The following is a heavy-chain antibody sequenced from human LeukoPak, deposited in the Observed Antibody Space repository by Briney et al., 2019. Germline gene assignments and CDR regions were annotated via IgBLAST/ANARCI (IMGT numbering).Heavy chain of an antibody. CDR1: GFTFSSYW. CDR3: ARYDYYDSSGYKIAEYFQH. D-gene: IGHD3-22*01. CDR2: MNSYGSST. V-gene: IGHV3-74*01. J-gene: IGHJ1*01. Sequence: GGSLRLSCAASGFTFSSYWMHWVRQAPGKGLVWVSRMNSYGSSTSYADSVKGRFTISRDNAKNTLYLQMNSLRAEDTAVYYCARYDYYDSSGYKIAEYFQHWGQGTLVT.